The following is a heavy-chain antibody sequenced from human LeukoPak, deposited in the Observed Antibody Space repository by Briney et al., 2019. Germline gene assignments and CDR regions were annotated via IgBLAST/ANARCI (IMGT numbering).Heavy chain of an antibody. D-gene: IGHD2-2*01. CDR3: ARDEVYCSSTSCYRLNWFDP. J-gene: IGHJ5*02. Sequence: ASVKVSCKASGYTFTGYYMHWVRQAPGQGLEWMGWINPNSGGTNYAQKFQGRVTMTRDTSISTAYMELSRLRSDDTAVYYCARDEVYCSSTSCYRLNWFDPWGKGTLVTVSS. V-gene: IGHV1-2*02. CDR2: INPNSGGT. CDR1: GYTFTGYY.